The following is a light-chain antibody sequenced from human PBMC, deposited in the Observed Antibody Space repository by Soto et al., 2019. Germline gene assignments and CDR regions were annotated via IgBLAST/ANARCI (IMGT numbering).Light chain of an antibody. CDR3: RQYGSSPSYT. CDR1: QSVSSSSY. CDR2: GAS. J-gene: IGKJ2*01. Sequence: EIVMTQSPGTLSLSPGERATLSCRASQSVSSSSYLAWYQQNPGQAPRLLIYGASSRATGIPDRCSGSGSATDFTLPISRLEHEDFAVYYCRQYGSSPSYTFGQGTKLEIK. V-gene: IGKV3-20*01.